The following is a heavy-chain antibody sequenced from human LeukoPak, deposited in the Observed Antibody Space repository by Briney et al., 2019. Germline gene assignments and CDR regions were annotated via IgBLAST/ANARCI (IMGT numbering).Heavy chain of an antibody. Sequence: GGSLRLSCAASGFTFSNAWMSWVRQAPGKGLEWVGRIKSKTDGGTTDYAAPVKGRFTISRDDSKNTLYLQMNSLKTEDTAVYYCTTGHEWEPLPAFDYWGQGTLVTVSS. D-gene: IGHD1-26*01. CDR2: IKSKTDGGTT. CDR1: GFTFSNAW. CDR3: TTGHEWEPLPAFDY. J-gene: IGHJ4*02. V-gene: IGHV3-15*01.